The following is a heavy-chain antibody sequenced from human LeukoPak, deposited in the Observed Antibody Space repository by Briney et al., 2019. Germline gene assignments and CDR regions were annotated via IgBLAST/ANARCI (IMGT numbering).Heavy chain of an antibody. CDR1: GVSMSAYQ. CDR2: INTRGET. V-gene: IGHV4-4*09. CDR3: GTSNDAKIAPFDH. Sequence: SETLSLTCTVSGVSMSAYQWSWVRQSPEKGLEWIGCINTRGETSYNPSLESRLTTSVDASKNQFSQRQTSVTAADAAVYYCGTSNDAKIAPFDHWGQGAPVTVSS. D-gene: IGHD2-21*01. J-gene: IGHJ4*02.